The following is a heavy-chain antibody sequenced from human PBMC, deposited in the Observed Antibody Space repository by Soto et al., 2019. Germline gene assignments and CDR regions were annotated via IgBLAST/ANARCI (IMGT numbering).Heavy chain of an antibody. Sequence: QVQVVESGGGVVQPGRSLRLSCAASGFTFSSHAMHWVRQAPGTGLEWVAVISYDGIRKYYADSVKGRFTISRDNSKNTLYLQMSSLGAEDTAVYYWARDPFLDCSGGSCYSVYGLDVWGQGTTVTVSS. D-gene: IGHD2-15*01. CDR2: ISYDGIRK. V-gene: IGHV3-30-3*01. CDR3: ARDPFLDCSGGSCYSVYGLDV. J-gene: IGHJ6*02. CDR1: GFTFSSHA.